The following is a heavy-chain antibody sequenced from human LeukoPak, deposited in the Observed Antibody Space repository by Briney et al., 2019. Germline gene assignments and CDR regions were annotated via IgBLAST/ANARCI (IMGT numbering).Heavy chain of an antibody. CDR1: GFTFSTSW. Sequence: QTGGSLRLSCAGSGFTFSTSWMHWVLQAPGQGLVWVSRINSDGSTINYADSVQGRFTISRDNAKSTLYLQMNSLGAEDTAVYYCARAGYHRFDYWGQGTQVTVSS. D-gene: IGHD5-18*01. V-gene: IGHV3-74*01. J-gene: IGHJ4*02. CDR3: ARAGYHRFDY. CDR2: INSDGSTI.